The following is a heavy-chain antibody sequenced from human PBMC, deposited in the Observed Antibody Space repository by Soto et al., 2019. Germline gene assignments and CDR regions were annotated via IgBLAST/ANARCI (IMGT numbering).Heavy chain of an antibody. J-gene: IGHJ4*02. D-gene: IGHD3-3*01. CDR3: ARGMRYDFWSGSTPSFDC. CDR1: GYTFTGYY. CDR2: INPNSGGT. V-gene: IGHV1-2*04. Sequence: QVQLVQSVAEVKKPGASVKVSCKASGYTFTGYYMHWVRQAPGQGLEWMGWINPNSGGTNYAQKFQGWVTMTRDTSISTAYMELSRLRSDDTAVYYCARGMRYDFWSGSTPSFDCWGQGTLVTVSS.